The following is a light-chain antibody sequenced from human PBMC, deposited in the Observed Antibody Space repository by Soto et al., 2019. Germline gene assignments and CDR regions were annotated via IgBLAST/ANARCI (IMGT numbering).Light chain of an antibody. CDR3: SSYAGSNLWV. J-gene: IGLJ3*02. Sequence: QSALTQSPSASGSPGQSVTISCTGTSSDVGNYKYVSWYQQHPGKAPKLMIYEVSKRPSGVPDLFSGSKSGNTASLTVSGLQVEYEADYYCSSYAGSNLWVFGGGTKLTVL. CDR2: EVS. V-gene: IGLV2-8*01. CDR1: SSDVGNYKY.